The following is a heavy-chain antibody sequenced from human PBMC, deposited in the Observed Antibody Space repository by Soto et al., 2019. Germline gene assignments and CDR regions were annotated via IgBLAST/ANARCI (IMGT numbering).Heavy chain of an antibody. J-gene: IGHJ4*02. D-gene: IGHD3-9*01. CDR2: ISWDGSKK. CDR3: ARVWSYHILTGYSAPYDD. CDR1: GFTFRSYG. Sequence: QVQLVESGGGVVQPGRSLRLSCAASGFTFRSYGMHRVRQAPGKGLEWVTFISWDGSKKYYGDSVKGLLTISRDNSKNTIYLEINSLRREDTAVYFCARVWSYHILTGYSAPYDDWGQGTQVIVSS. V-gene: IGHV3-30*03.